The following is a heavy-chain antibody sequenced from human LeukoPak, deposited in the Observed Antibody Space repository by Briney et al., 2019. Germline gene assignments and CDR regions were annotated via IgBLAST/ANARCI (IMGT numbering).Heavy chain of an antibody. CDR1: GASISSYY. J-gene: IGHJ2*01. Sequence: SETLSLTCTVSGASISSYYWSWIRQPPGKGLEWIGNIQNSGSTNYNPSLKSRVTMSADTSKNQFSLRLSSVIAADTAVYYCARGLHGWYFDLWGRGTLVTVSS. CDR2: IQNSGST. V-gene: IGHV4-59*01. D-gene: IGHD5-18*01. CDR3: ARGLHGWYFDL.